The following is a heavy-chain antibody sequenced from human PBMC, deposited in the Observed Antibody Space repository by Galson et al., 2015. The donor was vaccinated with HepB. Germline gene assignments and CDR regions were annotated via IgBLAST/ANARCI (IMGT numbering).Heavy chain of an antibody. D-gene: IGHD5-12*01. CDR3: AKRSCPSGTCVFFYY. Sequence: SLRLSCAASGFTFSNFAMSWVRQAPGKGLEWVSSVDGSVGSTYYADSVKGRFTISNDDSKNTLYLQLNSLTAEDTAVYYCAKRSCPSGTCVFFYYWGQGTLVTVSS. CDR2: VDGSVGST. V-gene: IGHV3-23*01. J-gene: IGHJ4*02. CDR1: GFTFSNFA.